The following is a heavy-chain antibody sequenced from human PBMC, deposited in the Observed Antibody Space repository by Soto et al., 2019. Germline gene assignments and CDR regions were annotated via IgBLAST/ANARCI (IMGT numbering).Heavy chain of an antibody. V-gene: IGHV5-51*01. CDR2: IYPGDSDT. D-gene: IGHD5-18*01. CDR1: GDRFTSYW. Sequence: XDSLKVSWKCSGDRFTSYWIGLVLQMPGKGLEWMGIIYPGDSDTRYSPSFQGQVTISADKSISTAYLQWSSLKASDTAMYYCARPARTQLSQGAFDICGQRTMVTVSS. CDR3: ARPARTQLSQGAFDI. J-gene: IGHJ3*02.